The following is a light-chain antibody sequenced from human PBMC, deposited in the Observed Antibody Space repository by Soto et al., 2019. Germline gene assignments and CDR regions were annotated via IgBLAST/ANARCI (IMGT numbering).Light chain of an antibody. V-gene: IGLV2-8*01. CDR3: SSYAGSNNLI. J-gene: IGLJ2*01. Sequence: QSVLTQPPSASGSPGQSVTISCTGTSSDLGDYDYASWYQQHPGKAPKLMIHEVSKRPSGVPDRFSGSKSGNTASLTVTGLQAEDEADYYCSSYAGSNNLIFGGGTKLTVL. CDR1: SSDLGDYDY. CDR2: EVS.